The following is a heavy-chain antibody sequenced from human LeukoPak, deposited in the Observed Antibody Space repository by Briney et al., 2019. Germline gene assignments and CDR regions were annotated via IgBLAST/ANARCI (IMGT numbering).Heavy chain of an antibody. D-gene: IGHD6-13*01. CDR1: GFTFSNYG. CDR2: IWYEGSNK. J-gene: IGHJ4*02. CDR3: AKDLGIAAAPFDS. Sequence: GGSLRLSCAASGFTFSNYGMQWVRQAPGKGLECVAVIWYEGSNKYYADCVKGRFSISRDNSKTNGYMQMNSLRAEATAVYYCAKDLGIAAAPFDSSGQGTLVTVSS. V-gene: IGHV3-33*06.